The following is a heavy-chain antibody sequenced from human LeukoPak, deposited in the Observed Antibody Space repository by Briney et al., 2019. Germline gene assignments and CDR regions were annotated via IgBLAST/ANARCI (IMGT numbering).Heavy chain of an antibody. CDR3: ARDLAIGYFGGVSPVSFGY. CDR2: INPNSGGT. CDR1: GYTFTGYY. D-gene: IGHD3-3*01. Sequence: GASVKVSCKASGYTFTGYYMHWVRQAPGQGLEWMGWINPNSGGTNYAQKFQGRVTMTRDTSISTAYMELSRLRSDDTAVYYCARDLAIGYFGGVSPVSFGYWGQGTLVTVSS. J-gene: IGHJ4*02. V-gene: IGHV1-2*02.